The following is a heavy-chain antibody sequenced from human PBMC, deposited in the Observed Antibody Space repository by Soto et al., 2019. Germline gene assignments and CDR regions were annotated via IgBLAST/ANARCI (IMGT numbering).Heavy chain of an antibody. CDR2: IYYSGST. D-gene: IGHD3-10*01. Sequence: PSETLSLTCTVSGGSISSYYWSWIRQPPGKGLEWIGYIYYSGSTNYNPSLKSRVTITVDTSKNQFSLKLRYVTAADTAVYYCARYGSGSSVWFDPWGQGTLVTVSS. CDR1: GGSISSYY. CDR3: ARYGSGSSVWFDP. V-gene: IGHV4-59*01. J-gene: IGHJ5*02.